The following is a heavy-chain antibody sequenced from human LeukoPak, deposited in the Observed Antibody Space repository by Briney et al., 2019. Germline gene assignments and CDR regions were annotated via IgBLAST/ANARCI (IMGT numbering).Heavy chain of an antibody. J-gene: IGHJ5*02. CDR1: GFTFSSYW. Sequence: TGGSLRLSCVVSGFTFSSYWMSWVRQAPGKGLEWVANIRQDGSEKYYVDSVKGRFTISRDNAKNSLYPQMNSQRVEDTAVYYCARAQWLFDPWGQGTPVTVSS. D-gene: IGHD6-19*01. CDR2: IRQDGSEK. CDR3: ARAQWLFDP. V-gene: IGHV3-7*01.